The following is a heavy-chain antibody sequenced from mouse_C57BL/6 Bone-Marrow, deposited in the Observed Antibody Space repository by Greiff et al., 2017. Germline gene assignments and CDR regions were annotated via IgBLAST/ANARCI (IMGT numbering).Heavy chain of an antibody. J-gene: IGHJ1*03. CDR2: IHPNSGST. CDR3: AYYYGSSGVYWYFDV. D-gene: IGHD1-1*01. V-gene: IGHV1-64*01. CDR1: GYTFTSYW. Sequence: QVQLQQPGAELVKPGASVKLSCKASGYTFTSYWMHWVKQRPGQGLEWIGMIHPNSGSTNDNEKFKSKATLTVDKSSSTAYMQLSSLTSEDSAVYYCAYYYGSSGVYWYFDVWGTGTTVTVSS.